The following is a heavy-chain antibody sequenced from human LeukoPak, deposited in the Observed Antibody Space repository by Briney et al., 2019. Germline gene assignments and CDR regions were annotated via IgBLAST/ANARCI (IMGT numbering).Heavy chain of an antibody. J-gene: IGHJ4*02. Sequence: SETLSLTCTVSGGSISSHYWSWIRQPPGKGLEWIGYIYYSGSTNYNPSLKSRVTISVDTSKNQFSLKLNSVTAADTAVYYCARRAPYYFDSSGSHLDYWGQGTLVTVSS. CDR1: GGSISSHY. V-gene: IGHV4-59*08. D-gene: IGHD3-22*01. CDR2: IYYSGST. CDR3: ARRAPYYFDSSGSHLDY.